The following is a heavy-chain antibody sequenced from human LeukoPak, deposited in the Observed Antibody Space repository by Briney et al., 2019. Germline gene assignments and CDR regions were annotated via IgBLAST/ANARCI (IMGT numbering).Heavy chain of an antibody. CDR1: GFSFRSNA. J-gene: IGHJ5*02. CDR2: IGGSGRST. Sequence: LSGGSLRLSCAASGFSFRSNAMNWVRQAPGKGLEWVAGIGGSGRSTYYAGAVKGRFTISRDNSKNTVDLQMSGLRAEDTAIYYCAKPYYHDDSGSWGQGTRVTVSS. CDR3: AKPYYHDDSGS. V-gene: IGHV3-23*01. D-gene: IGHD3-22*01.